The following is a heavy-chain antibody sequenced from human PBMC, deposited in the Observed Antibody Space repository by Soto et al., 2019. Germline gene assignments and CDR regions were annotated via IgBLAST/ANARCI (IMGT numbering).Heavy chain of an antibody. J-gene: IGHJ4*02. CDR2: ISGSGGST. V-gene: IGHV3-23*01. CDR3: AKRCSSGWSCFDS. Sequence: PRGSLRLSCAASGLIFSNYAMNWVRQAPGKGLEWVSTISGSGGSTYYVDSVKGRFTMSRDNSKNTLYLQMNSLRAEDTAVYYCAKRCSSGWSCFDSWGQGSQVTVSS. CDR1: GLIFSNYA. D-gene: IGHD6-19*01.